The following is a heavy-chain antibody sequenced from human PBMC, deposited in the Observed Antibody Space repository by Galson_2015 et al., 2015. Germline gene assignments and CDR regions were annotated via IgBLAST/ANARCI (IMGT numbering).Heavy chain of an antibody. V-gene: IGHV3-30*18. Sequence: LRLSCAASGFTFTNYGMHWVRQAPGKGLEWVAVVGDDGGAKVYADSVKGRFTVSRDNSRNTVYLQMNYLRPEDTAVYYCAKEAQHSNWYLDLWGRGTLVTVSS. J-gene: IGHJ2*01. CDR1: GFTFTNYG. CDR2: VGDDGGAK. CDR3: AKEAQHSNWYLDL. D-gene: IGHD2-15*01.